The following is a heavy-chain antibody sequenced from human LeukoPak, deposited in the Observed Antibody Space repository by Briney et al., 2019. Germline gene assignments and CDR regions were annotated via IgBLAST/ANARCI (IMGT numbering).Heavy chain of an antibody. CDR1: GGSFSGYY. D-gene: IGHD4-23*01. J-gene: IGHJ4*02. Sequence: PSETLSLTCAVYGGSFSGYYWSWIRQPPGKGLEWIGEINHSGSTNYNPSLKSRVTISVDTTKNQFSLKLSSVTAADTAVYYCARRGGDFWGQGTLVTVSS. CDR2: INHSGST. CDR3: ARRGGDF. V-gene: IGHV4-34*01.